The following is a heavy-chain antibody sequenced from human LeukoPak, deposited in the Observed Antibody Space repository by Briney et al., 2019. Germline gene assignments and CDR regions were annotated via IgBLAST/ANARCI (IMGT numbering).Heavy chain of an antibody. CDR3: APTAEAYTSWWKV. D-gene: IGHD3-16*01. Sequence: GASVKVSCKASGYKFTDEYMQWVRQAPGQGLEFMGWINPDSGFTNYAQKFKGRVTMTRDTSISTAYLEVRSLTSDDTAVYYCAPTAEAYTSWWKVWGQGTLVTVSS. CDR1: GYKFTDEY. V-gene: IGHV1-2*02. J-gene: IGHJ4*02. CDR2: INPDSGFT.